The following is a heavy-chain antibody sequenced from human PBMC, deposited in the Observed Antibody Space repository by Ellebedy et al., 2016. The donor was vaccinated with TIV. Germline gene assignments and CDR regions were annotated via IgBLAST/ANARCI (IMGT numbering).Heavy chain of an antibody. CDR3: TTDVTATYYFDY. J-gene: IGHJ4*02. Sequence: GESLKISXATSGFTFSSYAMTWVRQTPEKGLEWVGRIKSRTVGGTADYAAPVKGRFTISRDDSKNTLYLQMNSLKTEDTAVYYCTTDVTATYYFDYWGQGTLVTVSS. CDR2: IKSRTVGGTA. V-gene: IGHV3-15*01. D-gene: IGHD2-21*02. CDR1: GFTFSSYA.